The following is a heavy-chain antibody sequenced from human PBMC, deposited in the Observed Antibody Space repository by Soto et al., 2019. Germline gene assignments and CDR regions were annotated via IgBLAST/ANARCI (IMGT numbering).Heavy chain of an antibody. V-gene: IGHV3-33*01. CDR2: IWYDGSNK. Sequence: QEQLVESGGGVVQPGRSLRLSCAASGFILSSYGMHWVRQAPGKGLEWVAVIWYDGSNKYYADSVKGRFTISRDNSKNPLYLQMNSLRAEDTAVYYCARDRYSSGWYDLDYWGQGTLVTVSS. CDR3: ARDRYSSGWYDLDY. D-gene: IGHD6-19*01. CDR1: GFILSSYG. J-gene: IGHJ4*02.